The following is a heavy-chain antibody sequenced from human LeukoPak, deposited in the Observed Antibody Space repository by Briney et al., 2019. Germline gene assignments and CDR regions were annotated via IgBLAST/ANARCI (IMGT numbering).Heavy chain of an antibody. D-gene: IGHD3-10*01. V-gene: IGHV3-30-3*01. CDR1: GFTFSNYA. CDR2: ISYNGDKK. CDR3: AKEPPMSVLLWFGESPAFDP. Sequence: PGRSLRLSCAASGFTFSNYAIHWVRQAPGKGLEWVAIISYNGDKKYYADSVKGRFTISRDNSKNTLYLQMNSLRAEDTAVYYCAKEPPMSVLLWFGESPAFDPWGQGTLVTVSS. J-gene: IGHJ5*02.